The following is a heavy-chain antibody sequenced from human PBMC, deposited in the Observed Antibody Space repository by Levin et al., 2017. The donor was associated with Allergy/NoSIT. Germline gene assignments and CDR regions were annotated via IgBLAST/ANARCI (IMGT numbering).Heavy chain of an antibody. V-gene: IGHV3-7*01. Sequence: GGSLRLSCAASGFTFTRHWMIWVRQAPGKGLEWVANIDKDGDAINYVDSVRGRFTLSRDNDKNSLYLQMNSLRAEDTAIYYCVRDTDWSFDFWGQGTLVTVSS. J-gene: IGHJ4*02. CDR1: GFTFTRHW. CDR2: IDKDGDAI. D-gene: IGHD3-9*01. CDR3: VRDTDWSFDF.